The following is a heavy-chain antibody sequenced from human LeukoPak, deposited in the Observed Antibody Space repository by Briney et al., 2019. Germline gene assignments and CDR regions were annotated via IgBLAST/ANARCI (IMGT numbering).Heavy chain of an antibody. D-gene: IGHD3-3*01. CDR3: ARLADDFWSGYSNYGMDV. CDR2: IYYSGST. J-gene: IGHJ6*02. V-gene: IGHV4-59*08. Sequence: SETLSLTCTVSGGSISSYYWSWIRQPPGKGLEWIGYIYYSGSTNYDPSLKSRVTISVDTSKNQFSLKLSSVTAADTAVYYCARLADDFWSGYSNYGMDVWGQGTTVTVSS. CDR1: GGSISSYY.